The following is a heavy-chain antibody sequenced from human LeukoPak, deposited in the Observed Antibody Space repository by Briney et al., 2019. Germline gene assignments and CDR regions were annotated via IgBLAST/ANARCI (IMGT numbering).Heavy chain of an antibody. V-gene: IGHV1-46*01. CDR2: INPSGGST. Sequence: ASVKVSCKASGYTFTSYYMHWVRQAPGQGLKWMGIINPSGGSTSYAQKFQGRVTMTRDTSTSTVYMELSSLRSEDTAVYYCARAPIRDYYVDYWGQGTLVTVSS. CDR1: GYTFTSYY. J-gene: IGHJ4*02. D-gene: IGHD2-21*02. CDR3: ARAPIRDYYVDY.